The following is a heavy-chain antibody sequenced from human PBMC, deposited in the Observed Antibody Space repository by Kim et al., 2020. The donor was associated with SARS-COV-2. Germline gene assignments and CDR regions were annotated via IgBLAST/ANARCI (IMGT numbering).Heavy chain of an antibody. CDR2: INHSGST. D-gene: IGHD6-19*01. V-gene: IGHV4-34*01. J-gene: IGHJ4*02. CDR3: ARGSGYSSF. Sequence: SETLSLTCAVYGGSFSGYYWSWIRQPPGKGLEWIGEINHSGSTNYNPSLKSRVTISVDTSKNQFSLKLSSVTAADTAVYYCARGSGYSSFWGQGTLVTVSS. CDR1: GGSFSGYY.